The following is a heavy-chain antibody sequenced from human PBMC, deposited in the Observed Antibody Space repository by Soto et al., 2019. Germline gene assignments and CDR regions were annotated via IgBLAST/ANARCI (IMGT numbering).Heavy chain of an antibody. CDR3: AIEGRWELLRDAIHI. Sequence: ASVKVSCKASGYTFTSYGISWVRQAPGQGLEWMGWISAYNGNTNYAQKLQGRVTMTTDTSTSTAYMELRSLRSDDTAVYYCAIEGRWELLRDAIHIWGQGTMVTVSS. CDR1: GYTFTSYG. CDR2: ISAYNGNT. D-gene: IGHD1-26*01. J-gene: IGHJ3*02. V-gene: IGHV1-18*01.